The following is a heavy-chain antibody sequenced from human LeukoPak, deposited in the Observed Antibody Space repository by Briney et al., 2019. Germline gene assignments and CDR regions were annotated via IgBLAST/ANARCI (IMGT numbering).Heavy chain of an antibody. CDR3: ASGSTHFDY. J-gene: IGHJ4*02. V-gene: IGHV3-30-3*01. CDR1: GFTFSSYA. D-gene: IGHD1-26*01. Sequence: GRSLILSCAASGFTFSSYAMHWVRQAPGKGLEWVAVISYDESNKYYADSVKGRFTISRDNSKNTLYLQMNSLRAEDTAVYYCASGSTHFDYWGQGTLVTVSS. CDR2: ISYDESNK.